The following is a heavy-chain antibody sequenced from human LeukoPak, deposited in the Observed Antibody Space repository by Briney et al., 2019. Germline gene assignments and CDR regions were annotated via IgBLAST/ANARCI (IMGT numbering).Heavy chain of an antibody. V-gene: IGHV3-21*03. CDR2: ISTSTYI. J-gene: IGHJ6*04. D-gene: IGHD3-10*02. CDR3: AELGITMIGGV. CDR1: GFTFSNYS. Sequence: GGSLRLSCAASGFTFSNYSMNWVRQAPGKGLEWVSSISTSTYIYYADSLKGRFTISRDNAKNSLYLQMNSLRAEDTAVYYCAELGITMIGGVWGKGTTVTISS.